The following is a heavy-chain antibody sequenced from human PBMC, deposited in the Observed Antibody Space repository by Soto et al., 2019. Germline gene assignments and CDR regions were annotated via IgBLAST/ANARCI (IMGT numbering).Heavy chain of an antibody. J-gene: IGHJ4*02. CDR2: ISYDGSNK. D-gene: IGHD5-18*01. V-gene: IGHV3-30*18. CDR1: GFTFSSYG. CDR3: AKDEAAMELNFDY. Sequence: GGSLRLSCAASGFTFSSYGMHWVRQAPGKGLEWVAVISYDGSNKYYADSVKGRFTISRDNSKNTLYLQMNSLRAEDTAVYYCAKDEAAMELNFDYWGQGTLVTVSS.